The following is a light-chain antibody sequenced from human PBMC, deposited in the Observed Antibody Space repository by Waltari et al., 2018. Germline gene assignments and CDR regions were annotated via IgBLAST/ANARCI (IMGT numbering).Light chain of an antibody. CDR1: SSDVGGHNF. CDR3: TSYAGSNILV. V-gene: IGLV2-8*01. Sequence: QSALTQPPSASGSPGPSVTISCTGTSSDVGGHNFVSWYQQHPGKVPKLRIHEVSRRRSGVPDRFSGSKAGDAASLTVSGLQDEDEADDYCTSYAGSNILVFGGGTKLTVL. J-gene: IGLJ2*01. CDR2: EVS.